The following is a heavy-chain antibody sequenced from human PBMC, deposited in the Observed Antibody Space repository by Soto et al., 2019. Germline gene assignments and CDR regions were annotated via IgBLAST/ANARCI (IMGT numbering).Heavy chain of an antibody. Sequence: EVQLVESGGGLVKPGGFPRLSCAASGFTFSNAWMSWVRQAPGKGLEWVGRIKSKTDGGTTDYAAPVKGRFTISRDDSKNTLYLQMNSLKTEDTAVYYCTTDWDRYFENFDYWGQGTLVTVSS. CDR3: TTDWDRYFENFDY. CDR1: GFTFSNAW. D-gene: IGHD3-9*01. J-gene: IGHJ4*02. V-gene: IGHV3-15*01. CDR2: IKSKTDGGTT.